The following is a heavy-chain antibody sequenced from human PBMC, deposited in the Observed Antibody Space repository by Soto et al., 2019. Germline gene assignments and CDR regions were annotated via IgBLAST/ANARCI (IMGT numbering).Heavy chain of an antibody. CDR2: ISYDGSNK. CDR1: GFTFSSYA. CDR3: ARDGGFTMIVVVIQRGSGFDI. J-gene: IGHJ3*02. V-gene: IGHV3-30-3*01. Sequence: HPGGSLRLSCAASGFTFSSYAMHWVRQAPGKGLEWVAVISYDGSNKYYADSVKGRFTISRDNSKNTLYLQMNSLRAEDTAVYYCARDGGFTMIVVVIQRGSGFDIWGQGTMVTVSS. D-gene: IGHD3-22*01.